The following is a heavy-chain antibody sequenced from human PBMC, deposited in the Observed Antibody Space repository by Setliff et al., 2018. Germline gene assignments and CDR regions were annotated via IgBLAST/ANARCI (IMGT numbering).Heavy chain of an antibody. CDR2: TSSNGGST. D-gene: IGHD6-19*01. V-gene: IGHV3-64*01. J-gene: IGHJ5*02. CDR3: ARSRTGEYSSGWLNWFDP. CDR1: GFTFSSYA. Sequence: GGSLRLSCAASGFTFSSYAMHWVRQAPGKGLEYVSATSSNGGSTYYANSVKGRFTISRDNSKNTLCLQMGSLRAEDMAVYYCARSRTGEYSSGWLNWFDPWGQGTLVTVSS.